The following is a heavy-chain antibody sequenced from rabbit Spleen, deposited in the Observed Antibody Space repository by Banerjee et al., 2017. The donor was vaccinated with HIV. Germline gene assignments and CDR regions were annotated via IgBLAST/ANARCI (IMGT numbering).Heavy chain of an antibody. J-gene: IGHJ6*01. CDR3: ARDTGSSFSSYGMDL. V-gene: IGHV1S40*01. CDR2: IAGSGSGFT. CDR1: GFSFNSDYD. Sequence: QSLEESGGDLVKPGASLTLTCKASGFSFNSDYDMCWVRQAPGKGLEWISCIAGSGSGFTYSATWAKGRFTCSKTSSTTVTLQMTSLTVADTATYFCARDTGSSFSSYGMDLWGPGTLVTVS. D-gene: IGHD8-1*01.